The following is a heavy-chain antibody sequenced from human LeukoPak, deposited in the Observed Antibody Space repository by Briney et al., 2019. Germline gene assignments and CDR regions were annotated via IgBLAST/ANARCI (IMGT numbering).Heavy chain of an antibody. CDR2: INSDGSIT. J-gene: IGHJ6*02. D-gene: IGHD5-18*01. CDR3: ERDAVDTPNAL. Sequence: GGSLRLSCAASGFTFTTYWMHWVRQAPGKGLVWVSHINSDGSITSYADSVKGRFTISRDNAKNTLYLQMNSLRAEDTAVYYCERDAVDTPNALWAQGPTVPVSS. CDR1: GFTFTTYW. V-gene: IGHV3-74*01.